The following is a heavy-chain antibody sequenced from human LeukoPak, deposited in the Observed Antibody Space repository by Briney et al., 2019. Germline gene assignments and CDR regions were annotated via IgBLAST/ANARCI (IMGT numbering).Heavy chain of an antibody. D-gene: IGHD1-26*01. CDR1: GFTFSDAW. CDR3: ARDHEGVVGSTGGVDY. CDR2: IKPTKTDGGAP. V-gene: IGHV3-15*01. Sequence: GGSLRLSCAASGFTFSDAWMTWVRQAPGKGLEWVGRIKPTKTDGGAPYYATAVEGRITISRDDSTDMMYLQMNSLKTDDTAVYYCARDHEGVVGSTGGVDYWGQGTLVTVSS. J-gene: IGHJ4*02.